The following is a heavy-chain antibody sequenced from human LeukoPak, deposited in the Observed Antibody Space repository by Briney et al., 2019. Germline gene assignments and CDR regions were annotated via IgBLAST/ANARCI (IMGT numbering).Heavy chain of an antibody. V-gene: IGHV4-59*01. Sequence: PSETLSLTCTVSGDSITSYYWSWIRQPPGKGLEWIGYIYYSGSTSYSPSLKSRVTISVDTSKNQFSLKLSSVTAADTAVYYCARWGSGGFDIWGQGTMVTVSS. J-gene: IGHJ3*02. CDR2: IYYSGST. CDR3: ARWGSGGFDI. CDR1: GDSITSYY. D-gene: IGHD4-23*01.